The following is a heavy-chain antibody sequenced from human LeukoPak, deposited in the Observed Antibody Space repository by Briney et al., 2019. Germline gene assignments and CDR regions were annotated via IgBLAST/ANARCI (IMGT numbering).Heavy chain of an antibody. Sequence: ASVKVSCKASGYTFTGYYMHWVRQAPGQGLEWMGWINPNSGGTNYAQKFQGRVTMTRDTSISTAYMELSRLRSDDTAVYYCARAVPYYYDSSGYFETPQTWDYWGQGTLVTVSS. CDR2: INPNSGGT. D-gene: IGHD3-22*01. CDR3: ARAVPYYYDSSGYFETPQTWDY. CDR1: GYTFTGYY. J-gene: IGHJ4*02. V-gene: IGHV1-2*02.